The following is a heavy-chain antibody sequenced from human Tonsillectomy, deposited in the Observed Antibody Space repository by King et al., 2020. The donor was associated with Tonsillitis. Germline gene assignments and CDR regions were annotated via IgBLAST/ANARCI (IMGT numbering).Heavy chain of an antibody. CDR3: AKDRELGHYFDD. Sequence: VQLVESGGGLVQPGGSLRLSCAASGFTFSSYAMSWVRQAPGKGLEWVSAISGSGSSKYYAGSVKGRFTISRDKSKNTLYLQMNSLRAEDTAVYYCAKDRELGHYFDDWGQGTLVTVSS. CDR1: GFTFSSYA. J-gene: IGHJ4*02. D-gene: IGHD1-26*01. V-gene: IGHV3-23*04. CDR2: ISGSGSSK.